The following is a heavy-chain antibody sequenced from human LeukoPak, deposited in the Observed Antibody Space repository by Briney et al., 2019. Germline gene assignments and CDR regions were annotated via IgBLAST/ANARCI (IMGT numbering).Heavy chain of an antibody. Sequence: GGSLRLSRAASGSTFRSYDMHWVRQPPAKALKCVSAISSNGGSTYNANSVKGRFTISRDNSKNTLYLQMGSLRAEDMAVYYCARGSGSFGTWGFDYWGQGTLVTVSS. CDR1: GSTFRSYD. V-gene: IGHV3-64*01. CDR2: ISSNGGST. D-gene: IGHD1-26*01. CDR3: ARGSGSFGTWGFDY. J-gene: IGHJ4*02.